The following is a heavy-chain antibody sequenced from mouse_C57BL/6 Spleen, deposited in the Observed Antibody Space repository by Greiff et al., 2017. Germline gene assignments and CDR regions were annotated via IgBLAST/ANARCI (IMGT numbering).Heavy chain of an antibody. V-gene: IGHV1-82*01. CDR2: IYPGDGDT. Sequence: LVESGPELVKPGASVKISCKASGYAFSSSWMNWVKQRPGKGLEWIGRIYPGDGDTNYNGKFKGKATLTADKSSSTAYMQLSSLTSEDSAVYFCARGELGRESLYWYFDVWGTGTTVTVSS. CDR3: ARGELGRESLYWYFDV. J-gene: IGHJ1*03. D-gene: IGHD4-1*01. CDR1: GYAFSSSW.